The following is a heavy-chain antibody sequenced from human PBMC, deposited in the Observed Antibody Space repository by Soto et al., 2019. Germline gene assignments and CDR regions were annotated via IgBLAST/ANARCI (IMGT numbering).Heavy chain of an antibody. CDR1: GFTFSSYA. V-gene: IGHV3-23*01. CDR2: ISGSGGST. D-gene: IGHD2-2*01. Sequence: GGSLRLSCAASGFTFSSYAMSWVRQAPGKGLEWVSAISGSGGSTYYADSVKGRFTISRDNSKNTLYLQMNSLRAEDTAVYYCAISAVVVPAALDAFDIWGQGTMVTVSS. J-gene: IGHJ3*02. CDR3: AISAVVVPAALDAFDI.